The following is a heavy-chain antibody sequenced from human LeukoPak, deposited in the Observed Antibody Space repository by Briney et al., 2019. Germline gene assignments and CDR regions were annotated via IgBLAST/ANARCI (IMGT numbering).Heavy chain of an antibody. V-gene: IGHV4-59*01. J-gene: IGHJ4*02. D-gene: IGHD3-22*01. CDR2: IYNSGGI. Sequence: SETLSLTCTVSGGSISSNYWSWIRQPPGKGLEWIGYIYNSGGINYNPSLKSRVAISVDTSKNQFSLKLNSVTAADTAVYYCARVPGIVVVIPDYWGQGTLVTVSS. CDR3: ARVPGIVVVIPDY. CDR1: GGSISSNY.